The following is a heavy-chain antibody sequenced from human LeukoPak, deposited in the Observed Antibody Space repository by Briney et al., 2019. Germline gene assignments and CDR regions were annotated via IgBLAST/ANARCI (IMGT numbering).Heavy chain of an antibody. D-gene: IGHD3-10*01. CDR1: GYTFTSYG. CDR3: ARDRWIAHHYGSGSYGSDAFDI. Sequence: VASVTVSCKASGYTFTSYGISWVRQAPGQGLEWMGWISAYNGNTNYAQKLQGRVTMTTDTSTSTAYMELRSLRSDDTAVYYCARDRWIAHHYGSGSYGSDAFDIWGQGTMVTVSS. CDR2: ISAYNGNT. V-gene: IGHV1-18*01. J-gene: IGHJ3*02.